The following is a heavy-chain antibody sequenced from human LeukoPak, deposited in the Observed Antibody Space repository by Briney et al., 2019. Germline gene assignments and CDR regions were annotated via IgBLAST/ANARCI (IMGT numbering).Heavy chain of an antibody. J-gene: IGHJ1*01. V-gene: IGHV3-23*01. CDR1: IFTFSTYA. Sequence: PGGSLRPSCAASIFTFSTYAMSWVRQTPGKGLEWVSAISGSGSSTYYADSVKGRFTISRDNSKNTLYLQMNSLRAEDTAVYYCAKAQSGYPLADFQHWGQGTLVTVSS. CDR2: ISGSGSST. CDR3: AKAQSGYPLADFQH. D-gene: IGHD3-3*01.